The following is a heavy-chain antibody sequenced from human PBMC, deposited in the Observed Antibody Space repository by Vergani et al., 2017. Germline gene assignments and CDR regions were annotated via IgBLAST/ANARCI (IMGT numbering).Heavy chain of an antibody. CDR3: AKANPRNSGYDYLYYYHAMDV. D-gene: IGHD5-12*01. J-gene: IGHJ6*02. V-gene: IGHV3-23*01. CDR2: ISGSGGST. Sequence: EVQLLESGGDLVQPGGSLRLSCAASGFTFNHYAMNWVRQAPGKGLEWVSGISGSGGSTYYAGSVKGRFTISRASSKNTLYLQMNSLSAGDTAVYYCAKANPRNSGYDYLYYYHAMDVWCQETTVAVAS. CDR1: GFTFNHYA.